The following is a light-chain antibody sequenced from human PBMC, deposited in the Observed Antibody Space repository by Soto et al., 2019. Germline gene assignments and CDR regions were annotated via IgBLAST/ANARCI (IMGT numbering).Light chain of an antibody. CDR1: SSNVGSNT. CDR2: VNS. CDR3: AAGDDSLYTLI. V-gene: IGLV1-44*01. Sequence: QSVLTQPPSASGTPGQRVTISCSGSSSNVGSNTVSWYQQLPGSAPKLLIYVNSQRPSGVPDRFSGSKSGTSASLDISGLRSEDEATYYCAAGDDSLYTLIFGGGTKVIVL. J-gene: IGLJ2*01.